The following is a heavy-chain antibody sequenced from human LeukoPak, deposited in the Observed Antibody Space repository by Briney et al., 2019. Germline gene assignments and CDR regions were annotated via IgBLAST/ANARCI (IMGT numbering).Heavy chain of an antibody. CDR2: ISGSGGST. V-gene: IGHV3-23*01. J-gene: IGHJ4*02. CDR3: AKDRLLWFGESKDYFDY. D-gene: IGHD3-10*01. CDR1: GFTFSGYA. Sequence: PGGSLRLSCAASGFTFSGYAMSWVRQAPGKGLEWVSTISGSGGSTYYADSVKGRVTISRDNSKNTLYLQMNSLRAEDTAVYYCAKDRLLWFGESKDYFDYWGQGTLVTVSS.